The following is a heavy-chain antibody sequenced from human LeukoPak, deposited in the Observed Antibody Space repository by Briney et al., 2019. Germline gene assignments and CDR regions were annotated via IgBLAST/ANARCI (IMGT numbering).Heavy chain of an antibody. J-gene: IGHJ4*02. V-gene: IGHV1-2*02. D-gene: IGHD3-16*02. CDR1: GYTFSDYF. CDR3: ARGDSESYHFVY. CDR2: INLNSGGT. Sequence: ASVKVSCKTSGYTFSDYFMYWVRQAPGQGLEWMGWINLNSGGTNYAQKFQGRVTMTSDTSISTAYMGLTSLRSDDTAVYFCARGDSESYHFVYWGQGTLVTVSS.